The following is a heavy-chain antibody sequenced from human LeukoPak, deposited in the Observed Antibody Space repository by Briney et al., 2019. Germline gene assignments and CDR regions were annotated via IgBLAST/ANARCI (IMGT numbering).Heavy chain of an antibody. J-gene: IGHJ4*02. CDR1: GGTFSSFA. V-gene: IGHV1-18*01. Sequence: ASVKVSCKTSGGTFSSFAISWVRQAPGQGLEWMGWISAYNGNTNYAQKLQCRVTMTTDTSTSTAYMELRSLRSDDTAVYYCARGYSGSYWVDYWGQGTLVTVSS. CDR2: ISAYNGNT. CDR3: ARGYSGSYWVDY. D-gene: IGHD1-26*01.